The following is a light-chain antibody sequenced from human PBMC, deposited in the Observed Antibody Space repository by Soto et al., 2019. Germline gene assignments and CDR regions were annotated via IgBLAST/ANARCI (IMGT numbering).Light chain of an antibody. CDR1: SSDIGGYNY. CDR3: SSYEGSNIFV. V-gene: IGLV2-8*01. Sequence: QSVLTQPPSASGSPGQSVTISCTGTSSDIGGYNYVSWYQQHPGKAPKLMIYEVSKRPSGVPDRFSGSKSGNTASLTVSGLQAEDEADYYCSSYEGSNIFVFGTGTMVTVL. J-gene: IGLJ1*01. CDR2: EVS.